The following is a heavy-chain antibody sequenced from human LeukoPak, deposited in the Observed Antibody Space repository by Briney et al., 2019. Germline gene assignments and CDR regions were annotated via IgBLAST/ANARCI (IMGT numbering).Heavy chain of an antibody. D-gene: IGHD6-19*01. J-gene: IGHJ3*02. CDR1: GFTFNSYD. Sequence: GRSLRLSCAASGFTFNSYDMHWVRQAPGKGLEWVAIMWYDESSKYYADSVKGRFTISRDNSKNTLYLQMNSLRAEDTAVYYCARGLAVAGTGDACDIWGQGTMVTVSS. CDR3: ARGLAVAGTGDACDI. CDR2: MWYDESSK. V-gene: IGHV3-33*01.